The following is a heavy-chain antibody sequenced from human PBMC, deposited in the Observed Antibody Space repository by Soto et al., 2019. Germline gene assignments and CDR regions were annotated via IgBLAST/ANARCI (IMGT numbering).Heavy chain of an antibody. Sequence: PGESLKISCKGSGYSFTSYWIGWVRQMPGKGLEWMGIIYPGDSDTRYSPSFQGQVTISADKSISTAYLQWSSLKASDTAMYYCARQEVHYYGSGSYLPYYYYGMDVWGQGTTVTVSS. CDR3: ARQEVHYYGSGSYLPYYYYGMDV. CDR2: IYPGDSDT. V-gene: IGHV5-51*01. D-gene: IGHD3-10*01. CDR1: GYSFTSYW. J-gene: IGHJ6*02.